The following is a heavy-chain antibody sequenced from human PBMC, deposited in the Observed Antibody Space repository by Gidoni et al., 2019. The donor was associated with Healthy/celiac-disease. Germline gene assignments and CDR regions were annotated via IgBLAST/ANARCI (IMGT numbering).Heavy chain of an antibody. J-gene: IGHJ6*02. D-gene: IGHD6-19*01. Sequence: EVQLVASGGGLVQPGRSLRLSCAAPGFTFDDYAMHWVRQAPGKGLEWVSGISWNSGSIGYADSVKGRFTISRDNAKNSLYLQMNSLRAEDTALYYCAKDKGSSGWYGMDVWGQGTTVTVSS. CDR3: AKDKGSSGWYGMDV. V-gene: IGHV3-9*01. CDR1: GFTFDDYA. CDR2: ISWNSGSI.